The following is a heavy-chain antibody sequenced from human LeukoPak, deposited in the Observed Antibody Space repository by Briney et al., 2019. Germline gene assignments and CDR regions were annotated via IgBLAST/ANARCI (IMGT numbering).Heavy chain of an antibody. V-gene: IGHV1-8*01. CDR1: GYTFTTSD. CDR2: MNPNSGNA. D-gene: IGHD3-10*01. Sequence: GASVKVSCKASGYTFTTSDINWVRQAPGQGLQWLGWMNPNSGNAVYAQKFQGRVTMTRSTSINTAYMELSSLRSEDTAVYYCARGSSRSFDIWGLGKMVTVSS. CDR3: ARGSSRSFDI. J-gene: IGHJ3*02.